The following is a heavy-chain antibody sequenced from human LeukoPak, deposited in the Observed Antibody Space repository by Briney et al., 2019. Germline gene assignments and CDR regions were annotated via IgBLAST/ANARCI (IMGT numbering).Heavy chain of an antibody. CDR2: IYYSGST. V-gene: IGHV4-59*08. J-gene: IGHJ4*02. D-gene: IGHD4-23*01. CDR3: ARHEGTPTTVVTYYFDY. Sequence: PETLSLTCTVSGGSISSYYWSWIRQPPGKGLEWIGYIYYSGSTNYNPSLKSRVTISVDTSKNQFSLKLSSLTAADTAVYYCARHEGTPTTVVTYYFDYWGQGNLVTVSS. CDR1: GGSISSYY.